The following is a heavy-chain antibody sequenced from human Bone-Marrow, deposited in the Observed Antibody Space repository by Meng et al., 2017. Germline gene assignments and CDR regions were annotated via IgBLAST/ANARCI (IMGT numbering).Heavy chain of an antibody. CDR1: GFTFSNAW. Sequence: GESLKISCAASGFTFSNAWMSWVRQAPGKGLEWVGRIKSKTDGGTTDYAAPVKGRFTTSRDDSKNTLYLQMNSLKTEDTAVYYCTTDQVSDFWSVYHYYYYGMDVWGQGTTVTFSS. CDR2: IKSKTDGGTT. V-gene: IGHV3-15*01. J-gene: IGHJ6*02. CDR3: TTDQVSDFWSVYHYYYYGMDV. D-gene: IGHD3-3*01.